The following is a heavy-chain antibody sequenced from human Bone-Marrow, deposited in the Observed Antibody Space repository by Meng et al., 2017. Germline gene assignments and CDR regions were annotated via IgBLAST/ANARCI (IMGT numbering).Heavy chain of an antibody. D-gene: IGHD3-22*01. CDR2: ISGSGGST. Sequence: GGSLRLSCAASGFTFSSYAMSWVRQAPGKGLEWVSAISGSGGSTYYADSVKGRFTISRDNSKNTLYLQMNSLRAEDTAVYYCAKVHIPLYYYDSSGYCLDYWGQGTLVTVSS. CDR1: GFTFSSYA. V-gene: IGHV3-23*01. CDR3: AKVHIPLYYYDSSGYCLDY. J-gene: IGHJ4*02.